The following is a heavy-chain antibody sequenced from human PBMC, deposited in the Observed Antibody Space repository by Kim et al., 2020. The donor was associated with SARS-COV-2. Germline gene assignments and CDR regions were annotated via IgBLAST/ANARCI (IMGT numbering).Heavy chain of an antibody. Sequence: YYAESVKGRFTISRDNSKNTLYLQMNSLRAEDTAVYYCARYSGWYMFFDYWGQGTLVTVSS. CDR3: ARYSGWYMFFDY. D-gene: IGHD6-19*01. J-gene: IGHJ4*02. V-gene: IGHV3-66*01.